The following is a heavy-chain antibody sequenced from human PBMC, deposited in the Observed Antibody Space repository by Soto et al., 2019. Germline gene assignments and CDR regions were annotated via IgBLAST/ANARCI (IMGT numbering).Heavy chain of an antibody. Sequence: SETLSLTCAVYGGSFSGYYWSWIRQPPGKGLEWIGEINHSGSTNYNPSLKSRVTISVDTSKNQFSLKLSSVTAADTSVYYCAREKFAADGGYWGQGTLVTVSS. CDR1: GGSFSGYY. J-gene: IGHJ4*02. CDR3: AREKFAADGGY. CDR2: INHSGST. V-gene: IGHV4-34*01.